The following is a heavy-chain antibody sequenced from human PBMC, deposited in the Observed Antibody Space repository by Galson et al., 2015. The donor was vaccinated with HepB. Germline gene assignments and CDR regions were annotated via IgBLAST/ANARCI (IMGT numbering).Heavy chain of an antibody. J-gene: IGHJ4*02. D-gene: IGHD5-12*01. Sequence: QSGAEVKKSGESLKISCKGSGYTFTNYWIGWVRQMPGKGLEWMGILYPGGSEIRYSPSFQGQVTISADNSNSTAYLQWNNLKASDTAIYYCARPYAFSGSFHLDYWGQGTLVTVSS. CDR2: LYPGGSEI. CDR3: ARPYAFSGSFHLDY. V-gene: IGHV5-51*03. CDR1: GYTFTNYW.